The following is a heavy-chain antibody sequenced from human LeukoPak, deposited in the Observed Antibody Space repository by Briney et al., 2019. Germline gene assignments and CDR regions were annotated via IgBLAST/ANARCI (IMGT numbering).Heavy chain of an antibody. V-gene: IGHV4-61*01. CDR3: AREALRFRNYYYDMDV. J-gene: IGHJ6*02. Sequence: SETLSLTCTVSGDSTSSDRYYGGWVRQPPGKGLEWIGNIYYSGSTSYSPSLKSRVTISVDTSKNQFSLKLSSVTAADTAVYYCAREALRFRNYYYDMDVWGQGTTVTVSS. D-gene: IGHD5-12*01. CDR2: IYYSGST. CDR1: GDSTSSDRYY.